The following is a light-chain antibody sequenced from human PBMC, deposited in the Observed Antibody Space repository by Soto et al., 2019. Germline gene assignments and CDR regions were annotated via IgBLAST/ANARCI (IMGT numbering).Light chain of an antibody. V-gene: IGKV1-27*01. CDR3: QKYSSVIT. J-gene: IGKJ5*01. Sequence: DIQMTQSPSSLSASVGDRVTITCRASQGISNFLAWYQQKPGKVPKLLISAASTLQSGVPSRFSGSGYGTDFTLTITSLQPEDVATYYCQKYSSVITFGQGTRLESK. CDR2: AAS. CDR1: QGISNF.